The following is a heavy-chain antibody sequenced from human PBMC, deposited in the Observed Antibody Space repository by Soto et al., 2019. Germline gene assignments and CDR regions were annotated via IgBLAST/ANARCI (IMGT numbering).Heavy chain of an antibody. CDR2: IFYSGTT. CDR1: AGAISSYF. Sequence: QVQLQESGPRLVKPAETLSLTCTVSAGAISSYFWSWIRQPPGEGLVWTGYIFYSGTTNYSPSLKSRVPMSLGTAKNQFSLNLTSVPAADTAVYYCARGRGGTYDAFAIWDQGTMVTGSS. D-gene: IGHD2-15*01. CDR3: ARGRGGTYDAFAI. V-gene: IGHV4-59*01. J-gene: IGHJ3*02.